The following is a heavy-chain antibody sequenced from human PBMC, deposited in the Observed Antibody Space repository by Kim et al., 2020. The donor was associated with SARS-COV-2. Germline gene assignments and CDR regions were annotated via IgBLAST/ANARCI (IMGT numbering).Heavy chain of an antibody. CDR3: ARDGGYSSNPTEWFDP. CDR2: INWNGGST. CDR1: GFTFDDYG. V-gene: IGHV3-20*01. Sequence: GGSLRLSCAASGFTFDDYGMSWVRQAPGKGLEWVSGINWNGGSTGYADSVKGRFTISRDNAKNSLYLQMNSLRAEDTTLYHCARDGGYSSNPTEWFDPWGQGTLVTVSS. J-gene: IGHJ5*02. D-gene: IGHD6-13*01.